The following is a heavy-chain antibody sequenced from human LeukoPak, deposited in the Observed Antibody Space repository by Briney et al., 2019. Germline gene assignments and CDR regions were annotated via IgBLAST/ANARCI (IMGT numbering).Heavy chain of an antibody. J-gene: IGHJ3*02. D-gene: IGHD3-10*01. CDR2: ISWNSGGI. CDR3: AKVGALSDAFDI. Sequence: GGSLRLSCAASGFTFDDYAMHWVRQAPGKGLEWVSGISWNSGGIGYADSVKGRFTISRDNAKNSLYLQMNSLRAEDMALYYCAKVGALSDAFDIWGQGTMVTVSS. V-gene: IGHV3-9*03. CDR1: GFTFDDYA.